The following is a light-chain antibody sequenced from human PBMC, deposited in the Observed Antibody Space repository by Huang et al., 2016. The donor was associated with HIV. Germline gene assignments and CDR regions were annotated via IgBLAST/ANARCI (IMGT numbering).Light chain of an antibody. CDR2: LIS. Sequence: DVVMTQFPLSLPVTLGQPASFFCKSSQSLVSNDGDIYLNWFQQRPGQSPRRLIYLISKRDSGVPDRFSGSGAGTLFALRINRVEAEDVAIYYCMQGTHWPGTFGQGTNLEI. V-gene: IGKV2-30*01. J-gene: IGKJ1*01. CDR3: MQGTHWPGT. CDR1: QSLVSNDGDIY.